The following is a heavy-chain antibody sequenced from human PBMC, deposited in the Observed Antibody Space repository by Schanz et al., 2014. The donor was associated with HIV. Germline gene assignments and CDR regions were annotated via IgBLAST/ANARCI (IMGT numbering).Heavy chain of an antibody. V-gene: IGHV3-7*01. J-gene: IGHJ5*02. CDR1: GFIFRNFW. D-gene: IGHD1-1*01. CDR2: IKTDGSEQ. CDR3: ARENWDVAIGYS. Sequence: EVQLLEFGGGLVRPGESLRLSCAASGFIFRNFWMTWVRQVPGKGLEWVAHIKTDGSEQRYVDSVKGRFTISRDNAKNSVYLQMNSLRGEDTAVYYCARENWDVAIGYSWGQGVLVIVSA.